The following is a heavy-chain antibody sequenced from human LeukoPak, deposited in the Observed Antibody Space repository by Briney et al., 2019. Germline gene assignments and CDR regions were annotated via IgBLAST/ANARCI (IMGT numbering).Heavy chain of an antibody. V-gene: IGHV3-23*01. J-gene: IGHJ4*02. D-gene: IGHD1-1*01. CDR1: GFTFSTYA. Sequence: PGGSLRLSCAASGFTFSTYAVSWIRQAPGKGLEWVSIISGSGGSTYYADSVKGRSTISRDNSKNTLYLQMNSLRAEDTAVYYCAKERLTTTAFDYWGQGTLVTVSS. CDR3: AKERLTTTAFDY. CDR2: ISGSGGST.